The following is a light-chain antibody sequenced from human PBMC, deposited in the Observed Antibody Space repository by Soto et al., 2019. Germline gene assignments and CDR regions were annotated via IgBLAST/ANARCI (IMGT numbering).Light chain of an antibody. J-gene: IGKJ5*01. Sequence: EIVLTQSPATLSLSPGERATLSFRASQSVSSMLAWYQHKPGQAPRLLIYGASSRATGIPDRFSGSASGTGFTLTISRLEPEDFAVYYCQYYGPSITFGQGTRLEIK. CDR3: QYYGPSIT. CDR1: QSVSSM. CDR2: GAS. V-gene: IGKV3-20*01.